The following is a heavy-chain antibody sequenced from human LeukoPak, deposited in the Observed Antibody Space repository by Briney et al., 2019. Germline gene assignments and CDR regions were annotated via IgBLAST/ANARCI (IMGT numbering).Heavy chain of an antibody. CDR3: AELGITMIGGV. J-gene: IGHJ6*04. CDR1: GSTFSSYG. D-gene: IGHD3-10*02. CDR2: ISGSGGST. V-gene: IGHV3-23*01. Sequence: GGSLRLSCAASGSTFSSYGMSWVRQAPGKGLEWVSSISGSGGSTYYADSVKGRFTISRDNSKNTLYLQMNSLRAEDTAVYYCAELGITMIGGVWGKGTTVTISS.